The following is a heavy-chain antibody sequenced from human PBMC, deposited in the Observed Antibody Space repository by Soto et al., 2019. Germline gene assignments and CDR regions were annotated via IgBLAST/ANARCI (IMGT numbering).Heavy chain of an antibody. CDR1: GGSISSYY. D-gene: IGHD3-3*01. Sequence: PSETLSLTCTVSGGSISSYYWSWIRQPPGKGLEWIGYIYYSGSTNYNPSLKSRVTISVDTSKNQFSLKLSSVTAADTAVYYCARENTYYDFWSGPAPTLGSYMDVWGKGTTVTVSS. J-gene: IGHJ6*03. CDR3: ARENTYYDFWSGPAPTLGSYMDV. V-gene: IGHV4-59*01. CDR2: IYYSGST.